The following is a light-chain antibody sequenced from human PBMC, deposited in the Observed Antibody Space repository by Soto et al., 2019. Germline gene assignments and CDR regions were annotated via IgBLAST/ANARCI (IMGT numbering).Light chain of an antibody. CDR3: LCYITYPWT. Sequence: DLQMTQSTSTLSASVGDRVTITCRASQSCRNSLAWYQQKAGKAPTLLIYDASTLQSGVPSRFSGSGSGTEFSLTISSLQPEDFATYYCLCYITYPWTFGQGTKVDIK. CDR2: DAS. J-gene: IGKJ1*01. CDR1: QSCRNS. V-gene: IGKV1-5*01.